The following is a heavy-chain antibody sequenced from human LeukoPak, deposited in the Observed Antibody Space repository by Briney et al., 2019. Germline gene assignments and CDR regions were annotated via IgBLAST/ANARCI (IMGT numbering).Heavy chain of an antibody. CDR2: SIESGGT. CDR1: DGSFSGYY. Sequence: SETLSLTCAVYDGSFSGYYWSWIRQAPGKGLEWIGESIESGGTNYNPSLKSRVTISVDTSKNQFSLKLSSVTAADTAVYYCARGPYSSSWYHPMDVWGQGTTVTVSS. J-gene: IGHJ6*02. V-gene: IGHV4-34*01. D-gene: IGHD6-13*01. CDR3: ARGPYSSSWYHPMDV.